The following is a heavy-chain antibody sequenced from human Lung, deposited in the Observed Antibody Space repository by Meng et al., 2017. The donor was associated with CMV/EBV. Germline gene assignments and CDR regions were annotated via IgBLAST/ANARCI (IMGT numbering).Heavy chain of an antibody. J-gene: IGHJ5*02. Sequence: SVXVSCKASGGTFSNYPVSWVRHAPGLGLEWMGGFIPIFGTPNYAQKFQGRLTITTDESTSTAYMALNSLRSEDTAVYYCATEGPLNWFDRWGQGTLVTGSS. V-gene: IGHV1-69*05. CDR1: GGTFSNYP. CDR2: FIPIFGTP. CDR3: ATEGPLNWFDR.